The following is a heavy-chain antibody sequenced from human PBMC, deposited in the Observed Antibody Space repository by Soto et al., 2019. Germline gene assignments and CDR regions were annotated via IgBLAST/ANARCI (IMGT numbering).Heavy chain of an antibody. J-gene: IGHJ4*02. D-gene: IGHD4-4*01. V-gene: IGHV3-48*01. CDR2: ISSSSSTI. CDR1: GFTFSSYS. Sequence: GGSLRLSCAASGFTFSSYSMNWVRQAPGKGLEWVSYISSSSSTIYYADSVKGRFTISRDNSKNTLYLQMNSLRAEDTAVYYCARGLCYSTNPSFDYWGQGTLVTVSS. CDR3: ARGLCYSTNPSFDY.